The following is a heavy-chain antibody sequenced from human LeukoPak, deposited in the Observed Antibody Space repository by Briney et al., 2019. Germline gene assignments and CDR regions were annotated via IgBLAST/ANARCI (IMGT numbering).Heavy chain of an antibody. CDR2: ISYDGSNK. CDR3: AKDRTTALGYYFDY. D-gene: IGHD4-17*01. Sequence: GGSLRLSCAASGFTFSSYGMHWVRQVPGKGLEWVAVISYDGSNKYYADSVKGRFTISRDNSKNTLYLQMNSLRAEDTAVYYCAKDRTTALGYYFDYWGQGTLVTVSS. V-gene: IGHV3-30*18. J-gene: IGHJ4*02. CDR1: GFTFSSYG.